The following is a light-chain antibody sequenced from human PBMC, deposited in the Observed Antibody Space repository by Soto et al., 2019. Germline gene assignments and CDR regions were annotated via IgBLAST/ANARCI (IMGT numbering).Light chain of an antibody. Sequence: EIVLTQSPGTLSLSPGERATLSCRASQNINSDYFAWYQQKPGQPPRLLIYDSTNRAAGIPARFSGSRSGTDFTLTISSVEPEDFAMYYCHQRNQFGQGTRLEIK. CDR2: DST. J-gene: IGKJ5*01. CDR3: HQRNQ. CDR1: QNINSDY. V-gene: IGKV3D-20*02.